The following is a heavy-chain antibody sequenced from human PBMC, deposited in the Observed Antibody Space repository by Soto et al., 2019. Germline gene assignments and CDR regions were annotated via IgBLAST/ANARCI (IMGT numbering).Heavy chain of an antibody. CDR2: MSPNSGNT. CDR1: GYSVTTYD. V-gene: IGHV1-8*01. D-gene: IGHD1-26*01. Sequence: QVQLVQSGAEVKKPGASVTVSCKASGYSVTTYDINWMRQAAGQGLEWLGWMSPNSGNTGYAQKFQGRVTLTRDTSTSTAYMELSSLTYEDTVVYFCASNVWEAGDFDYWGHGNLVTVSS. CDR3: ASNVWEAGDFDY. J-gene: IGHJ4*01.